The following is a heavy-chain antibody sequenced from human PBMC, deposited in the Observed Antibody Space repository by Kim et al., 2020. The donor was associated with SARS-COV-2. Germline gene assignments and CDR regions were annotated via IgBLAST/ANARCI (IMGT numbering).Heavy chain of an antibody. Sequence: GGSLRLSCAASGFTFSSYGMHWVRQAPGKGLEWVAVISYDGSNKYYADSVKGRFTISRDNSKNTLYLQMNSLRAEDTAVYYCARVDRIAAALRPFDYWGQGTLVTVSS. CDR3: ARVDRIAAALRPFDY. V-gene: IGHV3-33*05. CDR2: ISYDGSNK. CDR1: GFTFSSYG. J-gene: IGHJ4*02. D-gene: IGHD6-13*01.